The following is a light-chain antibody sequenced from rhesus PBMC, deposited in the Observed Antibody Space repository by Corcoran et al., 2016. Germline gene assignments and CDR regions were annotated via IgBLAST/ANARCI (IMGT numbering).Light chain of an antibody. CDR2: KAS. J-gene: IGKJ4*01. Sequence: DIQMTQSPSSLSASVGDRVTITCRASENVNNYLHWYQQKQGKAPKLLIYKASTLQSGVPSRFSGSGSGTDFTLTIRSLQPEDFATYYCQHSYGTPLTFGGGTKVELK. CDR3: QHSYGTPLT. CDR1: ENVNNY. V-gene: IGKV1-74*01.